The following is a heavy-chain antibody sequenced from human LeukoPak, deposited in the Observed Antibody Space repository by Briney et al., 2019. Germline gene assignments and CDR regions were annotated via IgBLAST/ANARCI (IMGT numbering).Heavy chain of an antibody. Sequence: GASVKVSCKASGYTFTSYGISWVRQAPGQGLEWMGGIIPIFGTANYAQKFQGRVTITADKSTSTAYMELSSLRSEDTAVYYCAREVHCSGGGCYQKTHRAFDIWGQGTMVTVSS. CDR3: AREVHCSGGGCYQKTHRAFDI. V-gene: IGHV1-69*06. CDR2: IIPIFGTA. CDR1: GYTFTSYG. D-gene: IGHD2-15*01. J-gene: IGHJ3*02.